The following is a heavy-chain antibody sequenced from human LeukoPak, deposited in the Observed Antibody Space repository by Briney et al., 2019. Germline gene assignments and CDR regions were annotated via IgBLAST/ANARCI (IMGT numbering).Heavy chain of an antibody. V-gene: IGHV3-23*01. D-gene: IGHD2-2*01. CDR3: ARRRGSTSTDY. Sequence: GGSLRLSCAASGFTFSSYAMSWVRQAPGKGLEWVSGISGSGDNTYYADSVKGRFTISRDNAKNSLFLQVNSLRAEDTAVYYCARRRGSTSTDYWGQGTLVTVSS. CDR1: GFTFSSYA. CDR2: ISGSGDNT. J-gene: IGHJ4*02.